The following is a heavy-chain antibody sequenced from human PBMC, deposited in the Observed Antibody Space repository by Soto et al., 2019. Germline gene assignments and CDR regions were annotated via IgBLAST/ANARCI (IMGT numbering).Heavy chain of an antibody. V-gene: IGHV1-8*01. Sequence: QVLLVQSGAEVKRPGASVKVSCKTSGYSFINYDINWVRRASGQGLEWMGLVNPKSGSIVSAQKFQGRVSMTRNISISTAFLEVSSLTSEDTAVYYCARTPTDFWGQGTQVTVSS. J-gene: IGHJ4*02. CDR2: VNPKSGSI. CDR1: GYSFINYD. CDR3: ARTPTDF.